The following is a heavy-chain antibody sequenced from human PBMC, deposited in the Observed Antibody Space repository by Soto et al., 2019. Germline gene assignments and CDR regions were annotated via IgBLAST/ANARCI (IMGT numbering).Heavy chain of an antibody. D-gene: IGHD3-9*01. Sequence: PGGSLRLSCAASGFTFSSYAMNWVRQAPGKGLEWVSYISSGSGTIYYADSVKGRFTISRDNAKNSLYLQMNSLRTEDTAVYYCARDASILVLRYFDYWGQGALVTVSS. CDR1: GFTFSSYA. CDR3: ARDASILVLRYFDY. CDR2: ISSGSGTI. V-gene: IGHV3-48*01. J-gene: IGHJ4*02.